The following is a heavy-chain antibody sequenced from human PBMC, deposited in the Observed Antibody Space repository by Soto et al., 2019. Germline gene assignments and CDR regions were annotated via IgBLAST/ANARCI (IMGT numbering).Heavy chain of an antibody. V-gene: IGHV3-30-3*01. CDR2: ISYDGSNK. Sequence: QVQLVESGGGVVQPGRSLRLSCAASGFTFSSYAMHWVRQAPGKGLEWVAVISYDGSNKYYADSVKVRFTISRDNSKNTRYLQMNSLRAEDKAVYYCARDPPRSEDIVLVPAATPPYYYYGMDVWGQGNTVTVSS. CDR3: ARDPPRSEDIVLVPAATPPYYYYGMDV. J-gene: IGHJ6*02. CDR1: GFTFSSYA. D-gene: IGHD2-2*01.